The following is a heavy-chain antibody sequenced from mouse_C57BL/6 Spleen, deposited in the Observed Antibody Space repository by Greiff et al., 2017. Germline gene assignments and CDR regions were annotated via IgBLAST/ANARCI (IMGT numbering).Heavy chain of an antibody. CDR3: ARHSNFYAMDY. J-gene: IGHJ4*01. V-gene: IGHV1-54*01. D-gene: IGHD2-5*01. Sequence: QVQLQQSGAELVRPGTSVKVSCKASGYAFTNYLIEWVKQRPGQGLEWIGVINPGSGGTNYNEKFKGKATLTADKSSSTAYMQLSSLTSEDSAVYFCARHSNFYAMDYWGQGTSGTVSS. CDR1: GYAFTNYL. CDR2: INPGSGGT.